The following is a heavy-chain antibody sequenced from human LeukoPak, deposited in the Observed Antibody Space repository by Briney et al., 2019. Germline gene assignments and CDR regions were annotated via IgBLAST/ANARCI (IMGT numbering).Heavy chain of an antibody. CDR2: IIPIVGVV. J-gene: IGHJ4*02. CDR1: GGTFSSYA. CDR3: ARVLY. V-gene: IGHV1-69*04. Sequence: ASVKVSCKAYGGTFSSYAISWVRQAPGQGLEWMGRIIPIVGVVNYAQRFQGRVTITADKFTNTAFMELSNLTSEDTAVYYCARVLYWGQGTLVTVSS.